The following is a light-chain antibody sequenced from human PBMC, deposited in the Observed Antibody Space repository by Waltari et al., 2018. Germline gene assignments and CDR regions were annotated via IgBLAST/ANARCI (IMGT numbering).Light chain of an antibody. V-gene: IGLV3-19*01. Sequence: SSELTQDPAVSVALGQTVRITCQGDSLRTYHATWFQQKPGQAPVLVVYGKNNRPPCIPDRFSGSNSGNTASLTITGAQAEDEADYYCYSRDSSANHRMFGGGTKLTVL. CDR3: YSRDSSANHRM. CDR2: GKN. CDR1: SLRTYH. J-gene: IGLJ3*02.